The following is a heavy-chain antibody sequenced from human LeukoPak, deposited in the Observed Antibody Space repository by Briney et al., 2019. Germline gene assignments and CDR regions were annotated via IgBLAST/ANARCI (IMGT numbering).Heavy chain of an antibody. D-gene: IGHD4-23*01. V-gene: IGHV3-30*18. J-gene: IGHJ4*02. CDR2: ISSEGTTT. Sequence: GGSLRLSCAASGFSFSRSGMHWVRQAPGKGLEWVAVISSEGTTTYYAGSVRGRFTMSRDNSRNTLYLQMNSLRPEDTAVYYCAKGDALSYGGSFLDNWGQGTVV. CDR1: GFSFSRSG. CDR3: AKGDALSYGGSFLDN.